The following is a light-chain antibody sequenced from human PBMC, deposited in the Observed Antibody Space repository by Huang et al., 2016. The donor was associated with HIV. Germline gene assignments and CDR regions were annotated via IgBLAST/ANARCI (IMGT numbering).Light chain of an antibody. J-gene: IGKJ4*01. CDR3: QQRYNWPLT. CDR2: DAS. Sequence: EIVLTQSPASLALSPGERATLSCRASQSVRNYLAWYQQKPGQAPRRLIFDASNRATDIPARFSGSGSGTDFTRTISSLEPEDFAVYYCQQRYNWPLTFGGGTKVEIK. CDR1: QSVRNY. V-gene: IGKV3-11*01.